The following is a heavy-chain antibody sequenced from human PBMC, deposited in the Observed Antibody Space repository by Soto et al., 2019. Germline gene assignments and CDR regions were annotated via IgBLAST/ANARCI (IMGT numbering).Heavy chain of an antibody. V-gene: IGHV1-69*12. J-gene: IGHJ6*02. CDR3: ARNGRTGTLYYSGMDV. CDR2: IIPIFGTA. CDR1: GGTFSSYA. D-gene: IGHD1-1*01. Sequence: QVQLVQSGAEVKKPGSSVKVSCKASGGTFSSYAISWVRQAPGRGLEWMGGIIPIFGTANYAQKFQGRVTITADESTSTAYMELSSLRSEDTAVYYCARNGRTGTLYYSGMDVWGQGTTVTVSS.